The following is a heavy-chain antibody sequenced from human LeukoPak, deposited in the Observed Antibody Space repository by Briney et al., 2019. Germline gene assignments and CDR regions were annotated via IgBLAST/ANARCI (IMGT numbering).Heavy chain of an antibody. J-gene: IGHJ4*02. D-gene: IGHD2-21*02. CDR2: ISGNGGST. CDR3: AKETPHQLYCGGDCYL. V-gene: IGHV3-23*01. Sequence: PGGSLRLSCAASGFTFSSYAMSWGRQAPGKGLEWVSSISGNGGSTYYADSVKGRFTISRDNSKNTLYLQMNSLRAEDTAIYYCAKETPHQLYCGGDCYLRGQGTLVTVSS. CDR1: GFTFSSYA.